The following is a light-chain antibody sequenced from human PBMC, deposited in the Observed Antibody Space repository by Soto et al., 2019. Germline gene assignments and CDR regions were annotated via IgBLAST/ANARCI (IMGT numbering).Light chain of an antibody. CDR1: SSNIGSNY. CDR3: VAWDHRLNAHV. J-gene: IGLJ1*01. Sequence: QSVLTQPPSASGTPGQRVTISCSGSSSNIGSNYVYWYQQLPGTAPKLLIYTNDQRPSGVPDRFSGSKSGTSASLAISGLRPEDAADYYCVAWDHRLNAHVFGTGTKLTVL. CDR2: TND. V-gene: IGLV1-47*02.